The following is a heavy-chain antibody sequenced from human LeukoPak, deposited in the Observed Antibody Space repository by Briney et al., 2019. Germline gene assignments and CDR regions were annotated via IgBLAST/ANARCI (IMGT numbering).Heavy chain of an antibody. Sequence: SETLYLTCTVSGGSISSSSYYWGWIRQPPGKGLEWIGSIYYSGSTYYNPSLKSRVTISVDTSKNQFSLKLSSVTAADTAVYYCARTTMVRGVISYYYYYMDVWGKGTTVTISS. CDR2: IYYSGST. CDR3: ARTTMVRGVISYYYYYMDV. CDR1: GGSISSSSYY. J-gene: IGHJ6*03. D-gene: IGHD3-10*01. V-gene: IGHV4-39*01.